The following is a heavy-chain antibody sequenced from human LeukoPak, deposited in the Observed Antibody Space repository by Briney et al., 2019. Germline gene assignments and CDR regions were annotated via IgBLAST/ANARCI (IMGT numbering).Heavy chain of an antibody. CDR1: GFTFSSSW. CDR3: ARAYNHLN. CDR2: INNDGSST. J-gene: IGHJ4*02. Sequence: GALRLSCAASGFTFSSSWMHWVRQAPGKGLVGVSRINNDGSSTSYADSVKGRFTISRDNAKNSLYLQMNSLRAEDTAVYYCARAYNHLNWGQGTLVTVSS. D-gene: IGHD1-14*01. V-gene: IGHV3-74*01.